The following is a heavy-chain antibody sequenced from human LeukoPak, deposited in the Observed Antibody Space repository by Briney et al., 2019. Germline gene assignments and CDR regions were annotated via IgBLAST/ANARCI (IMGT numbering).Heavy chain of an antibody. V-gene: IGHV3-48*04. CDR2: ISSSSTTI. J-gene: IGHJ6*02. Sequence: GGSLRLSCAASGFTFSSYSMNWVRQAPGKGLEWVSYISSSSTTIYYADSVKGRFTISRDNAKNSLYLQMNSLRAEDTAVYYCARDHDYVWGSYNGMDVWGQGTTVTVSS. CDR3: ARDHDYVWGSYNGMDV. D-gene: IGHD3-16*01. CDR1: GFTFSSYS.